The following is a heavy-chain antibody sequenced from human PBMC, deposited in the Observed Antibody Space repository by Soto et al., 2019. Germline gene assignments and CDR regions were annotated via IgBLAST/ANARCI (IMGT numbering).Heavy chain of an antibody. J-gene: IGHJ6*02. Sequence: LRLSCAASGFTFSSYSMNWVRQAPGKGLEWVSSISSSSSYIYYADSVKGRFTISRDNAKNSLYLQMNSLRAEDTAVYYCATGPLPRHYYYGMDVWGQGTTVTVSS. CDR2: ISSSSSYI. CDR1: GFTFSSYS. V-gene: IGHV3-21*01. CDR3: ATGPLPRHYYYGMDV.